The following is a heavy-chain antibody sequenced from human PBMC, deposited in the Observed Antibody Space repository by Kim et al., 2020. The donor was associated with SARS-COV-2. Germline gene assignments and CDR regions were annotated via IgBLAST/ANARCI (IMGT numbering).Heavy chain of an antibody. V-gene: IGHV4-61*01. J-gene: IGHJ6*02. CDR1: GGSVTTGTFY. Sequence: SETLSLTCAVSGGSVTTGTFYWSWIRQPPGKGLEWIRNIYSTGSTTYSPSLESLVTISADTYKNQFSLHLKSVTAASTAVYYVSGRQLLMGTVWGQGTTVIVSS. CDR3: SGRQLLMGTV. D-gene: IGHD6-19*01. CDR2: IYSTGST.